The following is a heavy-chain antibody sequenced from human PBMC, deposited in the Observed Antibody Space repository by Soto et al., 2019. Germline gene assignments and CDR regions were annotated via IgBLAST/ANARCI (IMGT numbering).Heavy chain of an antibody. V-gene: IGHV3-23*01. CDR1: GFTFNAHA. J-gene: IGHJ6*02. CDR2: ISGAGKST. CDR3: VKDWTGNKCPCLDV. Sequence: EVEVLESGGGLQQPGGSLRLSCVASGFTFNAHAMTWVRQGPGVGLEWTSSISGAGKSTYYAGSVKGRFTVSRDNSKNTLTLEMNSLRVEDTATYYCVKDWTGNKCPCLDVWGQGTTVTVSS. D-gene: IGHD3-9*01.